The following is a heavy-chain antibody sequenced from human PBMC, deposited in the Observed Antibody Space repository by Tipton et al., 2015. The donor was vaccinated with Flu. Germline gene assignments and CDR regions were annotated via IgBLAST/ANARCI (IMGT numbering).Heavy chain of an antibody. Sequence: TLSLTCVVSGSSITTNQYYWGWIRQPPGKGLEWIGNSFHSGNTYLNPSLKSRVTISVDTSKNQFSLKLSSVTAADTAVYYCARRDYSNYVSEPKNWFHPWGQGTLVTVSS. CDR1: GSSITTNQYY. CDR2: SFHSGNT. J-gene: IGHJ5*02. V-gene: IGHV4-38-2*01. CDR3: ARRDYSNYVSEPKNWFHP. D-gene: IGHD4-11*01.